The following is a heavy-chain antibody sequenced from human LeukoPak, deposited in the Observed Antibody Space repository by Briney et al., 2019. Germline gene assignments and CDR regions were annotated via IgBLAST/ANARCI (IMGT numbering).Heavy chain of an antibody. CDR3: ARDALGSSATPDY. D-gene: IGHD6-6*01. Sequence: GGSLRLSCAASGFTFSTYWMHWVRQAPGKGLVWVSRINTDGSSTSYADSVKGRFTISRDNAKNTLYLQMNRLRAEDTAVYYCARDALGSSATPDYWGQGTLVTVSS. CDR1: GFTFSTYW. CDR2: INTDGSST. J-gene: IGHJ4*02. V-gene: IGHV3-74*01.